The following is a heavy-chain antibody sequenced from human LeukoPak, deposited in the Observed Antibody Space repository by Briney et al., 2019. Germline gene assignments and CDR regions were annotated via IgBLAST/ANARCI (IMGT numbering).Heavy chain of an antibody. J-gene: IGHJ4*01. D-gene: IGHD2-2*01. CDR2: IYNSGST. CDR3: ARVGDCSSTICLAYGY. CDR1: GGSISSYY. Sequence: SETLSLNCTVSGGSISSYYWSWIRQPPGKGLEWLGYIYNSGSTNYNPSLKSRVTISVDTSKNQFSLKLSSVSAAVTAVYYCARVGDCSSTICLAYGYWGHRIVVTVSS. V-gene: IGHV4-59*01.